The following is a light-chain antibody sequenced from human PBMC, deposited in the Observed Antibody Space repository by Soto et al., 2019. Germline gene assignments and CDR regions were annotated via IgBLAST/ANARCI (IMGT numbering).Light chain of an antibody. CDR2: DAS. CDR3: QQSYSTST. V-gene: IGKV1-5*01. J-gene: IGKJ5*01. CDR1: QSISSW. Sequence: DIQMTQSPSTLSASVVERVTITFRASQSISSWLAWYQQKPGKAPKLLIYDASSLESGVPSRFSGSGSGTDFTLTISSLQPEDFATYYCQQSYSTSTFGQGTRLEIK.